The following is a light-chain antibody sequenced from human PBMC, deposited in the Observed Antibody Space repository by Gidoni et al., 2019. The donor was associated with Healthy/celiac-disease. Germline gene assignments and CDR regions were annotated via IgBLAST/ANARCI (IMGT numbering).Light chain of an antibody. CDR3: QQYGSSPG. CDR2: GAS. CDR1: QSVSSSY. J-gene: IGKJ4*02. V-gene: IGKV3-20*01. Sequence: EIVLTQSPGTLSLSPGERATLSCRASQSVSSSYLAWYQQKPGQAPRLLIDGASSRATGIPDRFSGSGSGTDFTLTISRLEPEDFAVYYCQQYGSSPGFGGGTKVEIK.